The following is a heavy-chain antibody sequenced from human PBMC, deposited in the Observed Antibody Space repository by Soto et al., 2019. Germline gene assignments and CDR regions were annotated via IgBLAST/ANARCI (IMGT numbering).Heavy chain of an antibody. V-gene: IGHV3-23*01. CDR3: AKDIGRVVVAAQGDSTYGMDV. J-gene: IGHJ6*02. CDR1: GFTFSSYA. CDR2: ISGSGGST. Sequence: PGGSLRLSCAASGFTFSSYAMSWVRQAPGKGLEWVSAISGSGGSTYYADSVKGRFTISRDNSKNTLYLQMNSLRAEDTAVYYCAKDIGRVVVAAQGDSTYGMDVWGQGTTVTVSS. D-gene: IGHD2-15*01.